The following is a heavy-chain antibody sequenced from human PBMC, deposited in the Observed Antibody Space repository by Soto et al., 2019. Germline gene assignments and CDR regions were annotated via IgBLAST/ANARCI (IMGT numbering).Heavy chain of an antibody. Sequence: QSGGSLRLSCAASGFTFSSYAMTWVRQAPGKGLEWVSGISGSGGSTYYADSVKGRFTISRDNSKNTMYLQMNSLRAEDTAVYYCAKGVRSYYYYGMDVWGQGTTVTVSS. CDR1: GFTFSSYA. CDR2: ISGSGGST. D-gene: IGHD3-22*01. V-gene: IGHV3-23*01. CDR3: AKGVRSYYYYGMDV. J-gene: IGHJ6*02.